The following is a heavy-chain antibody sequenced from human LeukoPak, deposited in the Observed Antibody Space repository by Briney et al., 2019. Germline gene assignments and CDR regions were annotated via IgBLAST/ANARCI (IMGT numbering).Heavy chain of an antibody. CDR2: INHSGST. D-gene: IGHD2-21*02. V-gene: IGHV4-34*01. CDR1: GGSFSGYY. J-gene: IGHJ5*02. CDR3: ARGRDVVVTAILYLFDP. Sequence: PSETLSLTCAVYGGSFSGYYWSWIRQPPGKGLEWIGEINHSGSTNYNPSLKSRVTISVDTSKNQFSLKLSSVTAADTAVYYCARGRDVVVTAILYLFDPWGQGTLVTVSS.